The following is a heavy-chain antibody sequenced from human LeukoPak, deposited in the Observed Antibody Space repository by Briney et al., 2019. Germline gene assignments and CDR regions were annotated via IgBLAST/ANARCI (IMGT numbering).Heavy chain of an antibody. J-gene: IGHJ4*02. CDR2: IYYSGST. V-gene: IGHV4-39*01. Sequence: SETLSRTCSVSGVSISSSSYYWGWIRQPPRKGLEWIGSIYYSGSTYYNPSLKSRITISVDTSKNQFSLKLSSVTAADTAVYYCARLRGGGIFGVVIMLNYFDYWGQGTLVTVSS. D-gene: IGHD3-3*01. CDR1: GVSISSSSYY. CDR3: ARLRGGGIFGVVIMLNYFDY.